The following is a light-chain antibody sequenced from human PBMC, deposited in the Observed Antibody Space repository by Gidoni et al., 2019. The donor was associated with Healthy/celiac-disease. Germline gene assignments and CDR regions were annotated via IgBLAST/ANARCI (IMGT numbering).Light chain of an antibody. Sequence: EIVLTQSPGTLSLSPGERATLSCRASQSVSSSYLAWYQQKHGQAPRLLIYGASSRATGIPDRFSGSGSGTDFTLTISRLEPEDFAVYYCQQYGSSHGWTFGQGTKVEIK. J-gene: IGKJ1*01. CDR3: QQYGSSHGWT. V-gene: IGKV3-20*01. CDR1: QSVSSSY. CDR2: GAS.